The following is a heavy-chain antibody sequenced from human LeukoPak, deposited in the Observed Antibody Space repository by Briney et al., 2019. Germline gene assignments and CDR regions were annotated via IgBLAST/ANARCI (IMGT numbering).Heavy chain of an antibody. CDR2: INWSGGST. Sequence: GGSLRLSCAASGFTFDDYGMSWVRQAPGKGLEWVSGINWSGGSTGYADSVKGRFTISRDNAKNSLYLQMNSLRAEDTAVYYCARGSTDYYYYYMDVWGKGTTVTISS. V-gene: IGHV3-20*04. CDR1: GFTFDDYG. CDR3: ARGSTDYYYYYMDV. D-gene: IGHD4-17*01. J-gene: IGHJ6*03.